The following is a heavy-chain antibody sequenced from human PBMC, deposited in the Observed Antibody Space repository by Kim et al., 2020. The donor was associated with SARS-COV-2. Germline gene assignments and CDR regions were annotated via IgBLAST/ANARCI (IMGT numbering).Heavy chain of an antibody. CDR2: ISKSSSYT. Sequence: GGSLRLSCSGSGFALSDYYMTWVRQAPGKGLEWVSYISKSSSYTKYGDSVEGRFTISRDNAKNSLYLQMNSLRAEDTAVYYCARVPRSYCSNSACHKNYFYFGLDVWRHGTTVTVSS. CDR3: ARVPRSYCSNSACHKNYFYFGLDV. J-gene: IGHJ6*02. CDR1: GFALSDYY. V-gene: IGHV3-11*05. D-gene: IGHD2-2*01.